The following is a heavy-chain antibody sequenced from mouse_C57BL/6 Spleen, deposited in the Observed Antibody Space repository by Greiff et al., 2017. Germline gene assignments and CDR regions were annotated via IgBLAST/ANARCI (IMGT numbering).Heavy chain of an antibody. CDR2: ISYDGSN. D-gene: IGHD2-1*01. Sequence: EVQLQESGPGLVKPSQSLSLTCSVTGYSITSGYYWNWIRQFPGNKLEWMGYISYDGSNNYNPSLKNRISITRDTSKNQFFLKLNSVTTEDTATYYCASYGNPNFDVWGTGTTVTVSS. V-gene: IGHV3-6*01. J-gene: IGHJ1*03. CDR3: ASYGNPNFDV. CDR1: GYSITSGYY.